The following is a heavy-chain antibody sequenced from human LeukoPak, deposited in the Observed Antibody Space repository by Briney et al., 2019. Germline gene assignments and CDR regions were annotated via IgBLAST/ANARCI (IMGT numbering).Heavy chain of an antibody. V-gene: IGHV3-7*01. CDR3: ARVGGRYSPLGY. CDR1: GFAFSSYW. Sequence: GGSLRLSCAASGFAFSSYWMSWVRQAPGKGLEWVANIKQDGSEKYYVDSVKGRFSISRDNAKNSLYLQMISLRAEDTAVYYCARVGGRYSPLGYWGQGTLVTVSS. CDR2: IKQDGSEK. J-gene: IGHJ4*02. D-gene: IGHD3-16*02.